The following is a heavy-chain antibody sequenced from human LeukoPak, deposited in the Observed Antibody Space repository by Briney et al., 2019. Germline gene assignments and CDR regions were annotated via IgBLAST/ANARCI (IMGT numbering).Heavy chain of an antibody. CDR3: ARDGCSTTSCFDS. J-gene: IGHJ4*02. V-gene: IGHV3-33*08. D-gene: IGHD2/OR15-2a*01. CDR2: IWYDGTKK. Sequence: GGSLRLSCAASGFTFSDYWMSWVRQAPGKGLEWVALIWYDGTKKYYADSVKGRFTISRDDSKNTLDLQMNSLRAVGTAVYYCARDGCSTTSCFDSWGQGTLVTVSS. CDR1: GFTFSDYW.